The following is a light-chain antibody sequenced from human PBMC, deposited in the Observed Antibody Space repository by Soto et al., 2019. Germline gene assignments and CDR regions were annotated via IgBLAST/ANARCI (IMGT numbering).Light chain of an antibody. J-gene: IGKJ3*01. V-gene: IGKV3-15*01. CDR2: GAS. Sequence: EIVMTQSPATLSVSPGEGATLSCRASQSVNNNLAWYQQKPGQAPRLLIYGASTRAAGLPTRFSGSGSGTEFTHNISSMQSDDFALYSGHQYKNWPFTFGPGTTVGIK. CDR3: HQYKNWPFT. CDR1: QSVNNN.